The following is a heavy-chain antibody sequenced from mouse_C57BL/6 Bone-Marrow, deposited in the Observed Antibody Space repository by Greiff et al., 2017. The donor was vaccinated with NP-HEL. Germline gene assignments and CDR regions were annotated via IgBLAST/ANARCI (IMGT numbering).Heavy chain of an antibody. D-gene: IGHD2-4*01. J-gene: IGHJ1*03. CDR3: ARGIHCDYDHWYFDV. CDR1: GYTFTSYW. V-gene: IGHV1-55*01. CDR2: IYPGSGST. Sequence: QVQLQQPGAELVKPGASVKMSCKASGYTFTSYWITWVKQRPGQGLEWIGDIYPGSGSTNYNEKFKSKATLTVDTSSSTAYMQLSSLTSEDSAVYYCARGIHCDYDHWYFDVWGTGTTVTVSS.